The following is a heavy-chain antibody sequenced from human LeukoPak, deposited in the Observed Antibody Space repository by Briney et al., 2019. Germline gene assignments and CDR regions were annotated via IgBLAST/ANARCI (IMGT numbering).Heavy chain of an antibody. Sequence: PSETLSLTCAVSGGSFSGYYWSWIRQPPGKGLEWIGEINHSGSTKYNPSLKSRVTISVDTSKNQFSLKLSSVTAADTAVYDCAIGCLYCSGGSCSLWFDSWGQGTLVTVSS. J-gene: IGHJ5*01. CDR2: INHSGST. V-gene: IGHV4-34*01. CDR3: AIGCLYCSGGSCSLWFDS. CDR1: GGSFSGYY. D-gene: IGHD2-15*01.